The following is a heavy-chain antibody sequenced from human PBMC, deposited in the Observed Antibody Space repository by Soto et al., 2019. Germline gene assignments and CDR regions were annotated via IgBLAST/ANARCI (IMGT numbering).Heavy chain of an antibody. Sequence: EVQLVESGGGLVQPGGSLRLSCAGSGFNFNNYYMSWARQAPGKGLEWVATIKQDGSEKYYVDSVKGRFTISRDNAKNSLFLQMNSLRADDTAVYYCARDVDYWGQGTLVTVSS. J-gene: IGHJ4*02. CDR3: ARDVDY. CDR2: IKQDGSEK. CDR1: GFNFNNYY. V-gene: IGHV3-7*01.